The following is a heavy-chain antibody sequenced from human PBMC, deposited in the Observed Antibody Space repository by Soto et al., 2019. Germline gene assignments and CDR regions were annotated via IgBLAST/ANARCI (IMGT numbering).Heavy chain of an antibody. CDR2: ISGSGGST. D-gene: IGHD3-22*01. J-gene: IGHJ4*02. V-gene: IGHV3-23*01. Sequence: EVQLLESGGGLVQPGGSLRLSCAASGFTFSSYAMSWVRQAPGKGLEWVSAISGSGGSTYYADSVKGRFTISRDNSKNTLYLQMDSLRAEDTAVYYCAKVPYSASSGRTLDYWGQGTLVTVSS. CDR3: AKVPYSASSGRTLDY. CDR1: GFTFSSYA.